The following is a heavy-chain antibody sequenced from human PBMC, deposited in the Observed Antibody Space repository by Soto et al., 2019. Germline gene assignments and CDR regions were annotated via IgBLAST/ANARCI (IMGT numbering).Heavy chain of an antibody. CDR3: ARSGYCSSTSCYGYYYYGMDV. Sequence: ASVKVSCKASGYTFTSYGISWVRQAPGQGLEWMGWISAYNGNTNYAQKLQGRVTMTTDTSTSTAYMELRSLRSDDTAVYYCARSGYCSSTSCYGYYYYGMDVWGQGTTVTASS. V-gene: IGHV1-18*01. J-gene: IGHJ6*02. CDR2: ISAYNGNT. CDR1: GYTFTSYG. D-gene: IGHD2-2*01.